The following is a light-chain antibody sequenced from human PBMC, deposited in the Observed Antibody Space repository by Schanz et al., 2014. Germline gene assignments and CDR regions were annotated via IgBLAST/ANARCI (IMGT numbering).Light chain of an antibody. Sequence: EIVMTQSPATLSVSPGERATLSCRASQSVSSYLAWYQQKPGQAPRLLIYGASTRATGIPARFSGSGSETDFTLTISSLQPDESATYDCQQNNSYPSTFRQGTSVDFK. CDR2: GAS. V-gene: IGKV3-15*01. CDR3: QQNNSYPST. J-gene: IGKJ1*01. CDR1: QSVSSY.